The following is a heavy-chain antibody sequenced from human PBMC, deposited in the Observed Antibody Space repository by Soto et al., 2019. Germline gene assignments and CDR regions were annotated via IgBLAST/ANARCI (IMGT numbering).Heavy chain of an antibody. Sequence: GGSLRLSCAASGLTFSSYSMNWVRQAPGKGLEWVSSISSSSSYIYYADSVKGRFTISRDNAKNSLYLQMNSPRAEDTAVYYCASFLEWLSAYYYGMDVWGQGTTVTVSS. D-gene: IGHD3-3*01. CDR1: GLTFSSYS. J-gene: IGHJ6*02. CDR2: ISSSSSYI. V-gene: IGHV3-21*01. CDR3: ASFLEWLSAYYYGMDV.